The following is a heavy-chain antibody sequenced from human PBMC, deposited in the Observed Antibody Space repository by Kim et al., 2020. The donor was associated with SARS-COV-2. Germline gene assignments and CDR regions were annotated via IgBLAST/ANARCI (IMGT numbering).Heavy chain of an antibody. CDR3: ARSGYYYKSEFDY. V-gene: IGHV4-4*09. CDR1: GGSITNYY. Sequence: SETLSLTCTVSGGSITNYYWSWIRQPPGKRLEWIGYIYDSESVTYNPSLKSRVTMSVDTSKNQFSLRLTSMTAADTAMYYCARSGYYYKSEFDYWGQG. D-gene: IGHD3-22*01. CDR2: IYDSESV. J-gene: IGHJ4*02.